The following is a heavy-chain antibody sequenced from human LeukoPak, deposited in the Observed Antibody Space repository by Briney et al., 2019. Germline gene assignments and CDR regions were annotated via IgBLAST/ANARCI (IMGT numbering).Heavy chain of an antibody. CDR2: VYNSGDT. Sequence: TSETLSLTCTVSGGSTSSDYWSWIRQSPGEGLEWVGYVYNSGDTGKNPSLKSRVTISLDTSKNQFSLKLSSVTAADTAVYYCAGHHPRNTVDFWGQGTLVTVSS. J-gene: IGHJ4*02. CDR1: GGSTSSDY. CDR3: AGHHPRNTVDF. V-gene: IGHV4-59*08. D-gene: IGHD2/OR15-2a*01.